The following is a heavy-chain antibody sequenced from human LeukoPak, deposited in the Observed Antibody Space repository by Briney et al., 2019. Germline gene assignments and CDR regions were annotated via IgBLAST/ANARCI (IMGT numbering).Heavy chain of an antibody. D-gene: IGHD2-8*01. V-gene: IGHV1-18*01. CDR1: GYTLTSYG. CDR2: ISAYNGNT. Sequence: ASVKVSCKASGYTLTSYGISWVRQAPGQGLEWMGWISAYNGNTNYAQKLQGRVTMTTDTSTSTAYMELRSLRSDDTAVYYCAGSLGYCTSNVCYLKYWGQGTLVTVSS. J-gene: IGHJ4*02. CDR3: AGSLGYCTSNVCYLKY.